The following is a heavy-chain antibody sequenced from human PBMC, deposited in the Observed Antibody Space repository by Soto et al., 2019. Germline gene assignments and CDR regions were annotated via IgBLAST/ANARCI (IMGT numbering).Heavy chain of an antibody. CDR3: ANQRGYYRGGAFDI. D-gene: IGHD3-3*01. CDR1: GFTFSSYW. Sequence: GGSLRLSCAASGFTFSSYWMHWVRQAPGKGLEWVSAISGSGGSTYYADSVKGRFTISRDNSKNTLYLQMNSLRAEDTAVYYCANQRGYYRGGAFDIWGQGTMVTVSS. CDR2: ISGSGGST. J-gene: IGHJ3*02. V-gene: IGHV3-23*01.